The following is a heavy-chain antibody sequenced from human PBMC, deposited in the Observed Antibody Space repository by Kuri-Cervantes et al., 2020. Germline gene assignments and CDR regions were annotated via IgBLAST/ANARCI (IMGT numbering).Heavy chain of an antibody. J-gene: IGHJ3*02. CDR2: ISSSGSTI. V-gene: IGHV3-48*04. CDR3: ARDRTNDYDFWSGYRGGAFDI. D-gene: IGHD3-3*01. Sequence: GGSLRLSCAASGFTFSSYWMHWVRQAPGKGLEWVSYISSSGSTIYYADSVKGRFTISRDNAKNSLYLQMNSLRAEDTAVYYCARDRTNDYDFWSGYRGGAFDIWGQGTMVTVSS. CDR1: GFTFSSYW.